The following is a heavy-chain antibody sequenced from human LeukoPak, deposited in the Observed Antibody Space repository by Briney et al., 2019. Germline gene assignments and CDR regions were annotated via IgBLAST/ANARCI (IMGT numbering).Heavy chain of an antibody. D-gene: IGHD6-19*01. V-gene: IGHV3-66*01. J-gene: IGHJ4*02. CDR2: LYSGGST. CDR3: TSAGAGGWSQEY. CDR1: GFTVISNY. Sequence: GGSLRLSCAASGFTVISNYISWVRQAPGKGLEWVSVLYSGGSTYYADSVKGRFIISEDNSKNTVYLQMNRMRVEDTAVYYCTSAGAGGWSQEYWVQGTLVTVSS.